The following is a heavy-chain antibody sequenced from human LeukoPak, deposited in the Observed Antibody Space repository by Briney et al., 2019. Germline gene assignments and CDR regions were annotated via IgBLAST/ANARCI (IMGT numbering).Heavy chain of an antibody. V-gene: IGHV1-2*02. J-gene: IGHJ5*02. D-gene: IGHD6-6*01. CDR2: INPNSGGT. CDR1: GYTFTGYY. Sequence: GASVKVSCKASGYTFTGYYMHWVRQAPGQGLEWMGWINPNSGGTNYAQKFQGRVTMTRDTSISTAYMELSRLRSDDTAVYYCARDPSSSAGNWFDPWGQGTLVTVSS. CDR3: ARDPSSSAGNWFDP.